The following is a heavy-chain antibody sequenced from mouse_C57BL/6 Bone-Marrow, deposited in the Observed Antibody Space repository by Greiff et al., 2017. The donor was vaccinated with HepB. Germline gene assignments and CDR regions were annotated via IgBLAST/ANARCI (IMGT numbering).Heavy chain of an antibody. D-gene: IGHD2-5*01. CDR3: ARAYYSNYGAMDY. CDR1: GFTFSDYY. Sequence: EVQLVESGGGLAQPGGSLKLSCAASGFTFSDYYMYWVRQTPEKRLEWVAYISNGGGSTYYPDTVKGRFTISRDNAKNTLYLQMSRLKSEDTAMYYCARAYYSNYGAMDYWGQGTSVTVSS. J-gene: IGHJ4*01. CDR2: ISNGGGST. V-gene: IGHV5-12*01.